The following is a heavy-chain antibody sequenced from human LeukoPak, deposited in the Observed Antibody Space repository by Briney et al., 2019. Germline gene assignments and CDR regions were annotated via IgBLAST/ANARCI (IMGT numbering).Heavy chain of an antibody. CDR1: GVSISSYY. Sequence: SETLSPTCTVSGVSISSYYWSWIRQPPGKGLEWIGDIYYSGSTNYNPSLKSRVTISVDTSKNQFSLKLSSVTAADTAVYYCARDRNQGGYFDYWGQGTLVTVSS. J-gene: IGHJ4*02. D-gene: IGHD1-14*01. V-gene: IGHV4-59*01. CDR2: IYYSGST. CDR3: ARDRNQGGYFDY.